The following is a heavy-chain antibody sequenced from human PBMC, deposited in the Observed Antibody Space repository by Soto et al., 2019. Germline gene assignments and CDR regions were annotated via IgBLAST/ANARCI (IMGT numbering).Heavy chain of an antibody. J-gene: IGHJ4*02. D-gene: IGHD3-10*01. CDR1: GFTFSSYG. CDR2: ISYDGSNK. Sequence: ESGGGVVQPGRSLRLSCAASGFTFSSYGMHWVRQAPGKGLEWVAVISYDGSNKYYADSVKGRFTISRDNSKNTLYLQMNSLRAEDTAVYYCAKGLRSGPFDYWGQGTLVTVSS. V-gene: IGHV3-30*18. CDR3: AKGLRSGPFDY.